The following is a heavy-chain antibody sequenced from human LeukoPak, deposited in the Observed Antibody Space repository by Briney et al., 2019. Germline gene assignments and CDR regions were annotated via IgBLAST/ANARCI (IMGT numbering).Heavy chain of an antibody. CDR2: IKQDGSEK. Sequence: GGSLRLSCASSGLTFSSYWMSWVRQAPGKGLEWVANIKQDGSEKYYVDSVKGRFTISRDNAKNSLYLQMNSLRAEDTAVYYCARDRYDFGFDPWGQGTLVTVSS. CDR3: ARDRYDFGFDP. V-gene: IGHV3-7*01. D-gene: IGHD3-3*01. J-gene: IGHJ5*02. CDR1: GLTFSSYW.